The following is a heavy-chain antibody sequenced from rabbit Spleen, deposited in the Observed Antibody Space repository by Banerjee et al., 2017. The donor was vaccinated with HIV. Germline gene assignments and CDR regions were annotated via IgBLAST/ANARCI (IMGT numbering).Heavy chain of an antibody. Sequence: QEQLVESGGGLVKPEGSLTLTCKASGFSFSSSYWICWVRQAPGKGLEWIGCIYTGDGSTYYASWVNGRFTLSRENNQNTVSLQMNSLTAADTATYFCARSSTFNDRFNLWGQGTLVTVS. CDR3: ARSSTFNDRFNL. CDR2: IYTGDGST. D-gene: IGHD1-1*01. J-gene: IGHJ4*01. V-gene: IGHV1S47*01. CDR1: GFSFSSSYW.